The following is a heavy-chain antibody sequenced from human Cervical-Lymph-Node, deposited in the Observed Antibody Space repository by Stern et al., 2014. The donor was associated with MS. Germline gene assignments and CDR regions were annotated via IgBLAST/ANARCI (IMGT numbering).Heavy chain of an antibody. Sequence: MQLVESGGGLVKPGGSLRLSCAASGFTFSDYYMSWIRQAPGKGLQWVSYIRSRGSTIYYADSGKGRFTISRDNAKNSLYLQMNSLRAEDTAVYYCARDRGYTVTEIDYWGQGTLVTVSS. CDR2: IRSRGSTI. V-gene: IGHV3-11*01. J-gene: IGHJ4*02. CDR1: GFTFSDYY. CDR3: ARDRGYTVTEIDY. D-gene: IGHD4-17*01.